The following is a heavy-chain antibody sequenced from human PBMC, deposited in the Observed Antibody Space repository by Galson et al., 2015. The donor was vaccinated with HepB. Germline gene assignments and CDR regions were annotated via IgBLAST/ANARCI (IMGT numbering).Heavy chain of an antibody. Sequence: SLRLSCAASGFTFSSYSMDWVRQAPGKGLEWVSYISSSSSTIYYADSVKGRFTISRDNAKNSLYLQMNSLRAEDTAVYYCARGMGLLWFGELLDYYYYGMDVWGQGILVTVSS. D-gene: IGHD3-10*01. V-gene: IGHV3-48*01. CDR1: GFTFSSYS. J-gene: IGHJ6*02. CDR2: ISSSSSTI. CDR3: ARGMGLLWFGELLDYYYYGMDV.